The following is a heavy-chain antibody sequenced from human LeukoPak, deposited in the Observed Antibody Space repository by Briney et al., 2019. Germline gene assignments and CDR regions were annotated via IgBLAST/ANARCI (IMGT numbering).Heavy chain of an antibody. CDR1: GGSISGYY. CDR2: IYYSGTT. CDR3: ARRTCSGNNCYLYHFDN. Sequence: SETLSLTCTVSGGSISGYYWSWVRQPPGKGLEWIGGIYYSGTTNYNPSLKSRVTLSVDASKNQFSLKLSSVTAADTAVYYCARRTCSGNNCYLYHFDNWGQGALVTASS. V-gene: IGHV4-59*01. D-gene: IGHD2-15*01. J-gene: IGHJ4*02.